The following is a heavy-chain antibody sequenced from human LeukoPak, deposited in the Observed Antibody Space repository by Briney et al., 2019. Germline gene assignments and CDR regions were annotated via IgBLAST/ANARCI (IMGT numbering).Heavy chain of an antibody. CDR1: GFTFDDYG. CDR2: INWNGGST. V-gene: IGHV3-20*04. J-gene: IGHJ4*02. CDR3: ARDGEAYGWNYAFDY. D-gene: IGHD1-7*01. Sequence: GGSLRLSCAASGFTFDDYGMSWVRQAPGKGLEWVSGINWNGGSTGYADSVKGRFTISRDNAKNSLYLQMNSLRAEDTAVYYCARDGEAYGWNYAFDYWGQGTLVTVSS.